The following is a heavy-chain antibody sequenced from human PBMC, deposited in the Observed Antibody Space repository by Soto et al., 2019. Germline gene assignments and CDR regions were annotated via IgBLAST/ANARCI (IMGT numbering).Heavy chain of an antibody. D-gene: IGHD6-19*01. CDR1: GGSISSFH. CDR2: IYFSGST. V-gene: IGHV4-59*01. J-gene: IGHJ4*02. CDR3: ARLIAVAGSSDYFDY. Sequence: PSETLSFTCTVSGGSISSFHWNWIRQPPGKGLEWIGYIYFSGSTNYNPSLKSRVTMSVDTSKNQFSLKLSSVTAADTAVYYCARLIAVAGSSDYFDYWGQGALVTVSS.